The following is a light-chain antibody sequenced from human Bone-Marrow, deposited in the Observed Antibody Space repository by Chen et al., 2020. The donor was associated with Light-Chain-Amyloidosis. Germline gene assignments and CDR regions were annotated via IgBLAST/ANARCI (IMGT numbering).Light chain of an antibody. J-gene: IGLJ3*02. Sequence: NFMLTQPHSVSESPGKTVIISCTRSSGSIATNYVQWYQQRPGSSPTTVRYEDEQRPSGVPDRFSGSIDRSSNSASLTISGLKTEDEADYYCQSYQGSSQGVFGGGTKLTVL. V-gene: IGLV6-57*01. CDR3: QSYQGSSQGV. CDR2: EDE. CDR1: SGSIATNY.